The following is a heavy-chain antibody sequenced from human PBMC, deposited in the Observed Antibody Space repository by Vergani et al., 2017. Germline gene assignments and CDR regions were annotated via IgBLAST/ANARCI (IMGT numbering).Heavy chain of an antibody. J-gene: IGHJ6*03. D-gene: IGHD4/OR15-4a*01. CDR1: GFTFSSYA. CDR2: ISGSGGST. CDR3: AKDRARAKNYYYYMDV. Sequence: EVQLLESGGGLVQPGGSLRLSCAASGFTFSSYAMSWVRQAPGKGLEWVSAISGSGGSTYYADSVKGRFTISRDNSKNTLYLQMNSLRAEDTALYYCAKDRARAKNYYYYMDVWGKGTTVTVSS. V-gene: IGHV3-23*01.